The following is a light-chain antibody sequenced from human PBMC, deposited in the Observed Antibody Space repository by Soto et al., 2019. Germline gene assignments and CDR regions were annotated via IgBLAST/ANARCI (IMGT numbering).Light chain of an antibody. V-gene: IGKV3-15*01. CDR2: GAS. J-gene: IGKJ5*01. CDR1: QSVSSS. CDR3: QQYNNWPPIT. Sequence: EIVLTQSPGTLSFSPGERATLSCRASQSVSSSLAWYQQKPGQAPRLLIYGASTRATGIPARFSGSGSGTEFTLTISSLQSEDFAVYYCQQYNNWPPITFGQGTRLEIK.